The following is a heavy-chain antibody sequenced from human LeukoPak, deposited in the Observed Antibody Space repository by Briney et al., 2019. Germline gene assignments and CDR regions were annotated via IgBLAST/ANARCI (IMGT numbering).Heavy chain of an antibody. D-gene: IGHD3-3*02. CDR3: AREFSLDN. J-gene: IGHJ4*02. V-gene: IGHV4-59*01. CDR2: ISYSGST. CDR1: GGSISSYY. Sequence: SETLSLTCTVSGGSISSYYWSWLRQPPGKGLEWMGYISYSGSTNYNPSLKSRVTISVDTSKNQFSLTLSSVTAADTGVYYCAREFSLDNWGQGTLVTVSS.